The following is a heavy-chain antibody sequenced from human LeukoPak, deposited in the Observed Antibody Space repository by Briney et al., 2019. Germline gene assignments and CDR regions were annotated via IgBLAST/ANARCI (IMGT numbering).Heavy chain of an antibody. CDR3: ARGGAAMAYY. CDR2: INSDGSST. J-gene: IGHJ4*02. Sequence: GGSLRLSCSASGFTFSSYWMHWVRQAPGKGLVWVSRINSDGSSTSYADSVKGRSTISRDNAKNTLYLQMNSLRDEDTAVYYCARGGAAMAYYWGQGTLVTVSS. D-gene: IGHD5-18*01. V-gene: IGHV3-74*01. CDR1: GFTFSSYW.